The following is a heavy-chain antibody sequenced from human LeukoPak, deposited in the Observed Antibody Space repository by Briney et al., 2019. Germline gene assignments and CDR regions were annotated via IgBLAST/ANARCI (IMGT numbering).Heavy chain of an antibody. Sequence: KPGGSLRLSRAASGLTLSDYYMNWIRQAPGKGLEWVSYIRSSDTYTNYADSVKGRFTISRDNAKNSLFLQMNSLRAEDTAVYYCARSSKDAFDIWGQGTVVTVSS. J-gene: IGHJ3*02. CDR2: IRSSDTYT. V-gene: IGHV3-11*03. CDR1: GLTLSDYY. CDR3: ARSSKDAFDI.